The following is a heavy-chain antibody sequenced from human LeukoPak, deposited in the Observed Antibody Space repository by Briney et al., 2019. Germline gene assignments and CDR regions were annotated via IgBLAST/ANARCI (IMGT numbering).Heavy chain of an antibody. D-gene: IGHD3-22*01. V-gene: IGHV3-53*01. Sequence: PGGSLRLSCVASGFTVSNSYMSWVRQAPGKGLEWVSVIYSDGGTFYSDSVKGRFTISRDYSKSTLYLQMNSLRADDTAVYYCARDLDSDYYDSSGYYRDWGQGTLVTVSS. CDR2: IYSDGGT. CDR1: GFTVSNSY. J-gene: IGHJ4*02. CDR3: ARDLDSDYYDSSGYYRD.